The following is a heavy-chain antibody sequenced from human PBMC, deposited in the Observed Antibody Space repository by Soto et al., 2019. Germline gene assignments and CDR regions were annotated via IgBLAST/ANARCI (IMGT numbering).Heavy chain of an antibody. CDR3: ARDRGYSYGVGYYGMDV. V-gene: IGHV5-10-1*01. CDR2: IDPSDSYT. J-gene: IGHJ6*02. Sequence: GESLKISCKGSGYSFTSYWISWVRQMPGKGLEWMGRIDPSDSYTNYSPSFQGHVTISADKSISTAYLQWSSLKASDTAMYYCARDRGYSYGVGYYGMDVWGQGTTVTVSS. CDR1: GYSFTSYW. D-gene: IGHD5-18*01.